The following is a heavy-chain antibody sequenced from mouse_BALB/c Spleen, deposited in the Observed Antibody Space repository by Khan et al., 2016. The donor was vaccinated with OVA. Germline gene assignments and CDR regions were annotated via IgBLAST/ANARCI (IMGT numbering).Heavy chain of an antibody. CDR3: AGNGGNHQVLDV. V-gene: IGHV3-8*02. Sequence: EVKLEESGPSLVKPSQTLSLTCSVTGDSFTSFYWNWFRKFPGNKLEYMGYISYSGSTYYNPSLKSRISITRDTSKNQYFLQLNSVTTEDTATYFCAGNGGNHQVLDVGGAGTKVTVAA. J-gene: IGHJ1*01. CDR2: ISYSGST. D-gene: IGHD2-1*01. CDR1: GDSFTSFY.